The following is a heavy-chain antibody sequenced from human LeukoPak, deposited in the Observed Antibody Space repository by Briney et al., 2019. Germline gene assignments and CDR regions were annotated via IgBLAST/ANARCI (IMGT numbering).Heavy chain of an antibody. D-gene: IGHD4-17*01. CDR2: ISTGSNYI. CDR3: ARLFDYGDYRAEPY. J-gene: IGHJ4*02. Sequence: PGGSLRLSCAASGFTFRTYTMRWVRQAPGKGLEWVSSISTGSNYIYYADSVKGRFTISRDNAKNSLYLQMNSLLAEDTAVYYCARLFDYGDYRAEPYWGQGTLVTVSS. CDR1: GFTFRTYT. V-gene: IGHV3-21*01.